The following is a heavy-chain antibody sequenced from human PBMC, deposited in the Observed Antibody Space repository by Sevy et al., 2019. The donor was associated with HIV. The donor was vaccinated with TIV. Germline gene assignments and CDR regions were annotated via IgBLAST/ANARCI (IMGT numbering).Heavy chain of an antibody. V-gene: IGHV4-34*01. D-gene: IGHD6-13*01. CDR3: ARGRNYSSSWYIRNWFDL. CDR2: INHSGST. CDR1: GGSFSGYY. Sequence: SETLSLTCAVYGGSFSGYYWSWIRQPPGKGLEWIGEINHSGSTNYNPSLKSRVTISVDTSKNQFSLKLSSVTAADTAVYYCARGRNYSSSWYIRNWFDLWGQRTLVTVSS. J-gene: IGHJ5*02.